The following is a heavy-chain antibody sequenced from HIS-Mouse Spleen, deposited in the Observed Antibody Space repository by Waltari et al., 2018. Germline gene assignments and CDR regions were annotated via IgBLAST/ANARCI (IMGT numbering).Heavy chain of an antibody. J-gene: IGHJ3*02. Sequence: QVQLVQSGAEVKKPGSSVKVSCKASGGTFSSYAISWVRQAPGEGLEWMGRNNPARGIATWAQKFQGRVPFTADKSTGAAYMELSSLRAEDTAVYYCARSEYSSSPAAFDIWGQGTMVTVSS. D-gene: IGHD6-6*01. CDR3: ARSEYSSSPAAFDI. CDR2: NNPARGIA. V-gene: IGHV1-69*04. CDR1: GGTFSSYA.